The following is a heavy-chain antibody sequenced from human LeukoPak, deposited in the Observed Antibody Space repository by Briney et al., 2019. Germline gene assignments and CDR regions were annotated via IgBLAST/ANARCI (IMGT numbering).Heavy chain of an antibody. CDR1: GGSISSYY. V-gene: IGHV4-4*07. CDR2: IYTSGST. D-gene: IGHD6-13*01. CDR3: ARSSVYRSSWLIDY. J-gene: IGHJ4*02. Sequence: SETLSLTCTVSGGSISSYYWSWIRQPAGKGLEWIGRIYTSGSTNYNPSLKSRVTMSVDTSKNQFSLKLTSVSAADTAVYYCARSSVYRSSWLIDYWGQGTLVTVSS.